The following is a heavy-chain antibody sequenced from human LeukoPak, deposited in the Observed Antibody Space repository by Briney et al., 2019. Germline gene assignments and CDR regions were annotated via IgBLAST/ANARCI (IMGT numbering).Heavy chain of an antibody. J-gene: IGHJ2*01. CDR2: IRSSSSDI. V-gene: IGHV3-11*03. CDR1: GFTFSDYH. Sequence: GGSLRLSCAASGFTFSDYHMSWIRQAPGKGLEWVSHIRSSSSDINYADSVRGRFTISRDNAKNSLYLQMNSLRAEDTAVYYCARAIAVSPWYFDLWGRGTLVTVSS. D-gene: IGHD6-19*01. CDR3: ARAIAVSPWYFDL.